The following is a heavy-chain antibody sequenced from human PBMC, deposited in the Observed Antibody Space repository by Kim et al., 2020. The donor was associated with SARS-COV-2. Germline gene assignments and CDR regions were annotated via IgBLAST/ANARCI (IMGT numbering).Heavy chain of an antibody. CDR1: GGSISSSSYY. CDR3: AREMNYYGSGSLKYNWFDP. D-gene: IGHD3-10*01. CDR2: IYYSGST. Sequence: SETLSLTCTVSGGSISSSSYYWGWIRQPPGKGLEWIGSIYYSGSTYYNPSLKSRVTISVDTSKNQFSLKLSSVTAADTAVYYCAREMNYYGSGSLKYNWFDPWGQGTLVTVSS. J-gene: IGHJ5*02. V-gene: IGHV4-39*07.